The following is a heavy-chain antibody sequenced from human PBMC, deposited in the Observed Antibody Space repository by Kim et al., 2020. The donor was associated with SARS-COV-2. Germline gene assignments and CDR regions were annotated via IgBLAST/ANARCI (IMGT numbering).Heavy chain of an antibody. D-gene: IGHD6-13*01. CDR2: ISAYNDNI. J-gene: IGHJ5*02. Sequence: ASVKVSCKASGYTFTSYAISWVRQAPGQGLEWMGWISAYNDNINYAQRFQGRVTMTTDTSTSTAYLELRSLRFDDTAVYYCARDLSSWSYYNWFDPWGQG. CDR3: ARDLSSWSYYNWFDP. V-gene: IGHV1-18*01. CDR1: GYTFTSYA.